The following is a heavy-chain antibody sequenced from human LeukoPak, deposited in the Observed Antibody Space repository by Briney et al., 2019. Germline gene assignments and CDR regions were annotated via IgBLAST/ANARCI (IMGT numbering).Heavy chain of an antibody. J-gene: IGHJ4*02. D-gene: IGHD3-3*01. CDR2: IYSGGST. CDR3: ASGPRIYYDFWSGYYYNY. V-gene: IGHV3-53*01. CDR1: GFTVSSNY. Sequence: GGSLRLSCAASGFTVSSNYMSWVRQAPGKGLEWVSVIYSGGSTYYADSVKGRFTISRGNSKNTLYLQMNSLRAEDTAVYYCASGPRIYYDFWSGYYYNYWGQGTLVTVSS.